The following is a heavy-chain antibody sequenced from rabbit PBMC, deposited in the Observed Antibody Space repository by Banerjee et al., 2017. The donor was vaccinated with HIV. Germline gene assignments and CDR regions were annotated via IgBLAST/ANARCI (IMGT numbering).Heavy chain of an antibody. J-gene: IGHJ4*01. Sequence: QSLEESGGDLVKPGASLTLTCTASGFSFSNKYVMCWVRQAPGKGLEWIACIGSSSGNTVYATWAKGRFTISKTSWTTVTLQMTSLTDADTATYFCARHGDWVSYGHAFNLWGPGTLVTVS. CDR1: GFSFSNKYV. V-gene: IGHV1S40*01. CDR2: IGSSSGNT. D-gene: IGHD6-1*01. CDR3: ARHGDWVSYGHAFNL.